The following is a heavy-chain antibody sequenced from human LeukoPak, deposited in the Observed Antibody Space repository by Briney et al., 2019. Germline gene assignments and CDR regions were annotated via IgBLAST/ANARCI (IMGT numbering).Heavy chain of an antibody. Sequence: PGGSLRLSCAASGFTVSSNHMSWVRQAPGKGLEWVSVIYSGGSTYYADSVKGRFTISRDNSKNTLYLQMNSLRAEDTAVYYCALSDSSGYCGYWGQGTLVTVSP. V-gene: IGHV3-66*02. CDR3: ALSDSSGYCGY. CDR1: GFTVSSNH. J-gene: IGHJ4*02. D-gene: IGHD3-22*01. CDR2: IYSGGST.